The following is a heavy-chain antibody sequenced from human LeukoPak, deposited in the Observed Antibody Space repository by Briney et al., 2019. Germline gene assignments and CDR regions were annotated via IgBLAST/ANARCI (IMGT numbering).Heavy chain of an antibody. Sequence: GGSLRPSCAASGFAFDTYSMTWVRQAPGKGLEWVSSISSWSSLIYSADSVTGRFTISRDNAKNSLYLQMNSLRAEDTAVYYCARAGSTNSWFDPWGQGTLVIVSS. CDR2: ISSWSSLI. J-gene: IGHJ5*02. D-gene: IGHD2-2*01. CDR3: ARAGSTNSWFDP. CDR1: GFAFDTYS. V-gene: IGHV3-21*01.